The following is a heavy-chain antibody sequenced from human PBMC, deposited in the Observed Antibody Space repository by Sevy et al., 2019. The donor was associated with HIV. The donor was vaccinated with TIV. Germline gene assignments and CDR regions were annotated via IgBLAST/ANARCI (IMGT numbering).Heavy chain of an antibody. CDR2: IRSRANIYAT. J-gene: IGHJ4*02. CDR3: ATPDTSNCVGDCNDFFDY. CDR1: GFTFTGST. D-gene: IGHD2-21*01. Sequence: GGFLRLSCVASGFTFTGSTIHWVRQASGKGLEWIGRIRSRANIYATTYGASVKGRFTISRDDSKNTAYLQMNSLRTEDTAVYYCATPDTSNCVGDCNDFFDYWGQGTLVTVSS. V-gene: IGHV3-73*01.